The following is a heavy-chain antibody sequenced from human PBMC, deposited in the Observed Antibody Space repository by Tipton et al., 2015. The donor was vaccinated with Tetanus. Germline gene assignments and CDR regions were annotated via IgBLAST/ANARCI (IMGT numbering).Heavy chain of an antibody. D-gene: IGHD3-3*01. J-gene: IGHJ4*02. CDR2: VYSSGGT. Sequence: TLSLTCTVSGGSINSGTYSWGWIRQPPGKGLEWIGSVYSSGGTYYNPSLKSRVTISVDTSKNQFPLKLSSVTAADTTVYYCARIYDFWSGYYSDHWGQGTLVTVSS. CDR3: ARIYDFWSGYYSDH. CDR1: GGSINSGTYS. V-gene: IGHV4-39*01.